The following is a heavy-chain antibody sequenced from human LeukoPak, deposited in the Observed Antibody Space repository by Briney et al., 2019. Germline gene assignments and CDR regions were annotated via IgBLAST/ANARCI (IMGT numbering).Heavy chain of an antibody. CDR3: ARGVGAIAY. J-gene: IGHJ4*02. CDR1: GGSISSYY. D-gene: IGHD1-26*01. V-gene: IGHV4-59*01. Sequence: ETLSLTCTVSGGSISSYYWSWIRQPPGKGPEWIGYIYYSGSTNYNPSLKSRVTISVDTSKIQFSLKLSSVTAADTAVYYCARGVGAIAYWGQGTLVTVSS. CDR2: IYYSGST.